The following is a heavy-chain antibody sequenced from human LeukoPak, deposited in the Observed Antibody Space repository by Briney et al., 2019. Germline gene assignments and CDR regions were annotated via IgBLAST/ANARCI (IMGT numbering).Heavy chain of an antibody. CDR2: INSGSTYI. CDR3: ASGFVPAAFDY. Sequence: GGSLRLSCAVSGFTFSTYWMHWVRQVAGKGLEWVSSINSGSTYISYADSVKGRFTISRDNAKNSLYLQMNSLSPEDTAVYYCASGFVPAAFDYWGQGTLVTVSS. CDR1: GFTFSTYW. J-gene: IGHJ4*02. V-gene: IGHV3-21*01. D-gene: IGHD2-2*01.